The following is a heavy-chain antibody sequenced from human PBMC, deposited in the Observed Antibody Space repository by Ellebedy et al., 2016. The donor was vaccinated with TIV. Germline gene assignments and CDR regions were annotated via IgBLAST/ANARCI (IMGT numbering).Heavy chain of an antibody. J-gene: IGHJ4*02. CDR3: ARDRSSGSGSYTDY. Sequence: LRLSCTVSGGSISSGDYYWSWIRQPPGKGLEWIGYIYYSGSTYYNPSLKSRVTISVDTSENQFSLKLSSVTAADTAVYYCARDRSSGSGSYTDYWGQGTLVTVSS. CDR2: IYYSGST. D-gene: IGHD3-10*01. V-gene: IGHV4-30-4*01. CDR1: GGSISSGDYY.